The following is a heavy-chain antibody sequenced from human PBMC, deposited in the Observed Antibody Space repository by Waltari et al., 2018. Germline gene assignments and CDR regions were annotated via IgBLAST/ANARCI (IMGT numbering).Heavy chain of an antibody. CDR2: SSHSGRT. Sequence: QVQLQESGPGLVKPSETLSLTCAVSGYSISSGYYWGWIRQPPGKGLEWIGTSSHSGRTFYNPSLKGRVTLSVVTSKNQFSRKLSSVTAADTAVYYCTREEGGATDYWGQGTLVTVSS. CDR3: TREEGGATDY. J-gene: IGHJ4*02. V-gene: IGHV4-38-2*02. D-gene: IGHD1-26*01. CDR1: GYSISSGYY.